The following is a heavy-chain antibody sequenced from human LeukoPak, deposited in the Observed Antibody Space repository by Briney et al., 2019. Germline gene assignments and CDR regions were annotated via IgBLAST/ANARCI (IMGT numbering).Heavy chain of an antibody. CDR2: ISTYNGNT. CDR1: GYTFTNYV. D-gene: IGHD2-2*01. CDR3: ARGTRPGPLLHLAY. Sequence: GASVKVSCKASGYTFTNYVINWVRQAPGQGLEWMGWISTYNGNTNYAQRLQRRVTMTTDTSTSTAYMELRSLRSDDTAVFYCARGTRPGPLLHLAYWGQGTRVTVSS. V-gene: IGHV1-18*01. J-gene: IGHJ4*02.